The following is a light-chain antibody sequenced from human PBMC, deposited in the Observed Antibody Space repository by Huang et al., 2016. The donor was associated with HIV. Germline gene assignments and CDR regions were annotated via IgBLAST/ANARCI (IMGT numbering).Light chain of an antibody. Sequence: DVVVTQSPLSLPVTLGQPASISCRSSRSLVYSDGNTDLNWFQQRPGPSPWRLTYKVSSWDSGVPDRLSGSESGTDFSLKISRVEAEDVGVYYCMQVTQWPPYTFGQGTTGDQT. V-gene: IGKV2D-30*01. CDR3: MQVTQWPPYT. J-gene: IGKJ2*01. CDR2: KVS. CDR1: RSLVYSDGNTD.